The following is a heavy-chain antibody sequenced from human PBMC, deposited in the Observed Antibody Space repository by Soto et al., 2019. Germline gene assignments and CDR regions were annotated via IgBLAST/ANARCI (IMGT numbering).Heavy chain of an antibody. CDR2: ISGSGGST. V-gene: IGHV3-23*01. CDR1: GFTFSSYA. CDR3: AKDMRIAAPSYGAFDI. D-gene: IGHD6-13*01. Sequence: EVQLLESGGGLVQPGGSLRLSCAASGFTFSSYAMSWVRQAPGKGLEWVSAISGSGGSTYYADSVKGRFTISRDNSKNTLYLQMNSLRAEDTAVYYCAKDMRIAAPSYGAFDIWGQGTMVTLSS. J-gene: IGHJ3*02.